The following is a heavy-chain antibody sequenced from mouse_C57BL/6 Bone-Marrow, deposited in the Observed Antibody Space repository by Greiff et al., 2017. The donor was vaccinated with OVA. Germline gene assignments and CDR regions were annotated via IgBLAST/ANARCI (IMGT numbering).Heavy chain of an antibody. CDR3: TRGRGRYFDV. J-gene: IGHJ1*03. Sequence: VQLQQSGAELVRPGASVKLSCTASGFNIKDDYMHWVKQRPEQGLEWIGWIDPENGDTEYASKFQGQATITADTSSNTAYLQLSSLTSEDTAVYYCTRGRGRYFDVWGTGTTVTVSS. CDR2: IDPENGDT. CDR1: GFNIKDDY. V-gene: IGHV14-4*01.